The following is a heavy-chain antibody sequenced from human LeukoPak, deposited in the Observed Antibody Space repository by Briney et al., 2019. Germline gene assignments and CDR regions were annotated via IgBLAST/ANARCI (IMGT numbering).Heavy chain of an antibody. V-gene: IGHV3-11*04. Sequence: GGSLRLSCAASGFTFSDYYMSWIRQAPGKGLEWVSYISSSGSTIYYADSVKGRFTISRDNAKNSLYLQMNSLRAEDTAVYYCARVVWFGELLQGIDPWGQGTLVTVSS. J-gene: IGHJ5*02. CDR3: ARVVWFGELLQGIDP. D-gene: IGHD3-10*01. CDR1: GFTFSDYY. CDR2: ISSSGSTI.